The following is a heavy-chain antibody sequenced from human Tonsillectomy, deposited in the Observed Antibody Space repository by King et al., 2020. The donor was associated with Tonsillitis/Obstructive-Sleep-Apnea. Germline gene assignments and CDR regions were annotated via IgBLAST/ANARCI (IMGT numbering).Heavy chain of an antibody. J-gene: IGHJ4*02. V-gene: IGHV3-7*01. CDR3: ASAAGGNSFGY. Sequence: DVQLVESGGGLVQPGGSLRLSCAASGFTFSTYWMSWVRQAPGKGLEWVANIKQDGNEKYYVDSVKGRFTISRDNAKNSLYLQMNSLRAEDTAVYYCASAAGGNSFGYWGQGTLVTVSS. CDR2: IKQDGNEK. D-gene: IGHD2-15*01. CDR1: GFTFSTYW.